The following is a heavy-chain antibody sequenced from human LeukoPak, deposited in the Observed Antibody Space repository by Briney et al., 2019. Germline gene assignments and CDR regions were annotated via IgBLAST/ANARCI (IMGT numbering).Heavy chain of an antibody. Sequence: ASVKVSCKASGYTFNGYYMHWVRQAPGRGPEWMGWINPNSGDTNYAQKFQGRVTMTRDTSISTAYMELSRLRSDDTAVYYCAGPDGDTGGNYGCWGQGTLVTVSS. J-gene: IGHJ4*02. CDR3: AGPDGDTGGNYGC. D-gene: IGHD4-23*01. CDR2: INPNSGDT. CDR1: GYTFNGYY. V-gene: IGHV1-2*02.